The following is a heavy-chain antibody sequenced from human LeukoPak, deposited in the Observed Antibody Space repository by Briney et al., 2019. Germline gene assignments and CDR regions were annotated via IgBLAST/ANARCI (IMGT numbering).Heavy chain of an antibody. CDR3: AREENYNVDY. CDR2: IYYSGST. V-gene: IGHV4-61*08. CDR1: GGSVSSGGYY. D-gene: IGHD1-7*01. J-gene: IGHJ4*02. Sequence: KPSETLSLTCTVSGGSVSSGGYYWSWIRQPPGKGLEWIGYIYYSGSTNYNPSLKSRVTISLDTSKNQFSLKLTSVTAADTAVYYCAREENYNVDYWGQGILVTVSS.